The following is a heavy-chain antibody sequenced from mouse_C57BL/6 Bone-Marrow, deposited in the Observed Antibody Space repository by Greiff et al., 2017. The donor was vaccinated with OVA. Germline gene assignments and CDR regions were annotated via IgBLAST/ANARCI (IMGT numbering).Heavy chain of an antibody. D-gene: IGHD3-1*01. V-gene: IGHV1-81*01. CDR2: IYPRSGNT. Sequence: QVQLQQSGAELARPGASVKLSCKASGYTFTSYGISWVKQRTGQGLEWIGEIYPRSGNTYYNEKFKGKATLTADKSSSPAYMELRSLTSEDSAVYFCARSGHWYFDVWGTGTTVTVSS. J-gene: IGHJ1*03. CDR3: ARSGHWYFDV. CDR1: GYTFTSYG.